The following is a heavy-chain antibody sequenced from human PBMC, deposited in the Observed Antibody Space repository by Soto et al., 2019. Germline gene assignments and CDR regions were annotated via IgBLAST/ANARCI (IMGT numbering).Heavy chain of an antibody. D-gene: IGHD4-17*01. V-gene: IGHV4-59*08. CDR1: GASISSLY. CDR2: IYYSGST. CDR3: ARQMTTVTTAWFDP. J-gene: IGHJ5*02. Sequence: SESLSLTWPLSGASISSLYWGWLRQPPGKGLEWIGYIYYSGSTNYNPSLKSRVTISVDTSKNQFSLKLSSVTAVDTAVYFCARQMTTVTTAWFDPWGQGTLVTVSS.